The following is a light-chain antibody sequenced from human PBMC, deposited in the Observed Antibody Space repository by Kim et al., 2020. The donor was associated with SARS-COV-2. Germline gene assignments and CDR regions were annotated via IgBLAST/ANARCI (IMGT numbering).Light chain of an antibody. V-gene: IGKV1-12*01. Sequence: DIQMTQSPSFVSASVGDSVTIACRASQGISTWLAWYQQKPGKAPTLLIFAASRLQSGVPSRIRASGSGTDFTLTITNLQPEDFATYYCQQVDSFPHTFGGGTKLEI. CDR1: QGISTW. J-gene: IGKJ4*01. CDR3: QQVDSFPHT. CDR2: AAS.